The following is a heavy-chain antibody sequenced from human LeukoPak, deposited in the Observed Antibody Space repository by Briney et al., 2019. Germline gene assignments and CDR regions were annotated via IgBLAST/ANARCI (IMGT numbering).Heavy chain of an antibody. J-gene: IGHJ4*02. D-gene: IGHD6-6*01. Sequence: GGSLRLSCAASGFTFRGYAMSWVRQAPGKGLEWVSAITDSGGSTFHADSVKGRFTISRDNSKNTLYVQMNSLRVEDTAVYYCAKGSRSSRPYYFDYWGQGTLVTVSS. V-gene: IGHV3-23*01. CDR2: ITDSGGST. CDR1: GFTFRGYA. CDR3: AKGSRSSRPYYFDY.